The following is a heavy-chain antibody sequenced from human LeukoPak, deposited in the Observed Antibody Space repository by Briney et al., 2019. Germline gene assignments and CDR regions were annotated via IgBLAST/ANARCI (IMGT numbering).Heavy chain of an antibody. D-gene: IGHD4-17*01. CDR3: ARHFYGDYLFDY. CDR1: GYRFMNYW. V-gene: IGHV5-51*01. J-gene: IGHJ4*02. Sequence: GESLKISCQGSGYRFMNYWIGWVRQMPGKGLEWMGIIYPSDSDTRYSPSFQGQVTISADKSISTVYLQWSSLKASDTAMYYCARHFYGDYLFDYWGQGTLVTVSS. CDR2: IYPSDSDT.